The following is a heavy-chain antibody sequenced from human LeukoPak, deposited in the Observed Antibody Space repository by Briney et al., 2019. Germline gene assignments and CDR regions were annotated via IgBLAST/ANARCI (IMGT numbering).Heavy chain of an antibody. J-gene: IGHJ3*02. Sequence: GGSLRLSCAASGFTFSNAWMSWVRQAPGKGLEWVGRIKIKIDGGTTDYAAPVKGRFTISRDDSKNTLYLQMDSLKTEDTAVYYCARWELLDDAFDIWGQGTMVTVSS. D-gene: IGHD1-26*01. V-gene: IGHV3-15*01. CDR2: IKIKIDGGTT. CDR3: ARWELLDDAFDI. CDR1: GFTFSNAW.